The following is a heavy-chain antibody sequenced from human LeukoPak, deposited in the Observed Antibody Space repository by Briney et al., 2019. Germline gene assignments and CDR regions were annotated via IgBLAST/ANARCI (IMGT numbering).Heavy chain of an antibody. V-gene: IGHV1-2*02. Sequence: GASVKVSCKASGYTFTGYYMRWVRQAPGQGLEWMGWINPNSGGTNYAQKFQGRVTMTRDTSISTAYMELSRLRSDDTAVYYCAREETQHGGNTDYWGQGTLVTVSS. CDR2: INPNSGGT. CDR1: GYTFTGYY. D-gene: IGHD4-23*01. J-gene: IGHJ4*02. CDR3: AREETQHGGNTDY.